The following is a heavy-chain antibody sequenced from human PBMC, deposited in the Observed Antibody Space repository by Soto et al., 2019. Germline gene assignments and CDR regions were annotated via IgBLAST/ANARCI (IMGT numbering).Heavy chain of an antibody. D-gene: IGHD2-21*01. J-gene: IGHJ5*02. CDR3: VRELWGQSDP. CDR1: GGSISSSSYY. V-gene: IGHV4-39*01. CDR2: INNSGKT. Sequence: QLQLQESGPGLVKPSETLSLTCTVSGGSISSSSYYWAWIRQPPGQGLEWIGGINNSGKTYYKPSLKSRVTISVDTPKNQFSLRLTPVTAADTAVYYCVRELWGQSDPWGQGTLVTVSS.